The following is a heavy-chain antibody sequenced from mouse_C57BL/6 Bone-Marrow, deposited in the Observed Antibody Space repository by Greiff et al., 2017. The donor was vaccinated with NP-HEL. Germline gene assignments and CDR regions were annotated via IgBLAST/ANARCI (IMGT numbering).Heavy chain of an antibody. CDR2: IDPENGDT. CDR1: GFNIKDDY. J-gene: IGHJ4*01. Sequence: EVQMQQDGAELVRPGASVKLSCTASGFNIKDDYMHWVKQRPEQGLEWIGWIDPENGDTEYASKFQGKATITADTSSNTAYLQLSSLTSEDTAVYYCTTRKGYYAMDYWGQGTSVTVSS. V-gene: IGHV14-4*01. CDR3: TTRKGYYAMDY.